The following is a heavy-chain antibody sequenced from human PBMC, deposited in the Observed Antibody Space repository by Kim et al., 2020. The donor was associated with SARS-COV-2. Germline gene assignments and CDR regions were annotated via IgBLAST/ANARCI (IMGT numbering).Heavy chain of an antibody. V-gene: IGHV1-3*01. D-gene: IGHD3-10*01. CDR3: AGALWYGSGSATPSY. J-gene: IGHJ4*02. CDR2: INAGNGNT. Sequence: ASVKVSCKASGYTFTSYAMHWVRQAPGQRLEWMGWINAGNGNTKYSQKFQGRVTITRDTSASTAYMELGSLRSEDTAVYYCAGALWYGSGSATPSYWGQGTMVTVSS. CDR1: GYTFTSYA.